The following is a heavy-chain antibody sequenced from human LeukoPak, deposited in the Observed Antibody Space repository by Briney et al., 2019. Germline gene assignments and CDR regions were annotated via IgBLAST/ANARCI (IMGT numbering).Heavy chain of an antibody. D-gene: IGHD3-10*02. CDR3: AELGITMIGGV. V-gene: IGHV3-23*01. Sequence: PGGSLRLSCVVSGFTFSDYAMKWVRQGPGKGLEWVSAITGDGRSTHYTISVKGRFIISRDTPKNTLYLQMNSLRAEDTAVYYCAELGITMIGGVWGKGTTVTISS. J-gene: IGHJ6*04. CDR1: GFTFSDYA. CDR2: ITGDGRST.